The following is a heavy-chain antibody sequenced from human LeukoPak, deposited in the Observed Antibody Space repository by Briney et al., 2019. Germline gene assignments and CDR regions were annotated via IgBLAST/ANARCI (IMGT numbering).Heavy chain of an antibody. Sequence: ASVKVSCKASGYTFTSYAMHWVRQAPGQRLERMGWISAYNGNTNYAQKLQGRVTMTTDTSTSTAYMELRSLRSDDTAVYYCAKTGRSSSSSDYWGQGTLVTVSS. D-gene: IGHD6-6*01. CDR1: GYTFTSYA. J-gene: IGHJ4*02. CDR2: ISAYNGNT. V-gene: IGHV1-18*01. CDR3: AKTGRSSSSSDY.